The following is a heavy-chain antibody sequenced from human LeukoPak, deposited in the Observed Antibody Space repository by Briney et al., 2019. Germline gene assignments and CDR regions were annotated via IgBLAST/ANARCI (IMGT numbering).Heavy chain of an antibody. Sequence: SETLSLTCTVSGGSISSSGYYWGWIRQPPGKGLEWIGSIYYSGSTYYNPSLKSRVTISVDTSKNQFSLKLSSVTAADTAVYYCARHRTTVTRNYYYGMDVWGQGTTVTVSS. CDR3: ARHRTTVTRNYYYGMDV. CDR2: IYYSGST. D-gene: IGHD4-17*01. V-gene: IGHV4-39*01. CDR1: GGSISSSGYY. J-gene: IGHJ6*02.